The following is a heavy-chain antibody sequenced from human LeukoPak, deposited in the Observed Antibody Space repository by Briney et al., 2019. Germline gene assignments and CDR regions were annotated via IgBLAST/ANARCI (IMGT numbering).Heavy chain of an antibody. V-gene: IGHV3-48*02. CDR2: IRSSGSPM. J-gene: IGHJ4*02. CDR3: VRDPDALDF. Sequence: GGSLRLSCAASGFTFSSYSMNWVRQAPGKGLEWVSYIRSSGSPMYYADSVRGRFTISRDNAKNSLYLQMNSLRDEDTAVYYCVRDPDALDFWGQGTPVTVSS. CDR1: GFTFSSYS.